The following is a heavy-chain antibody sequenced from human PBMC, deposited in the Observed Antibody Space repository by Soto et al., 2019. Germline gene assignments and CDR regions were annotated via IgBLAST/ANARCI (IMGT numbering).Heavy chain of an antibody. Sequence: PGESLKISCKGSGYSFTSYWIGWVRQMPGKGLEWMGIIYPGDSDTRYSPSFQGQVTISADKSISTAYLQWGSLKASDTAMYYCARQGYSSSWLADWFDPWGQGTLVTVSS. CDR2: IYPGDSDT. J-gene: IGHJ5*02. CDR1: GYSFTSYW. D-gene: IGHD6-13*01. V-gene: IGHV5-51*01. CDR3: ARQGYSSSWLADWFDP.